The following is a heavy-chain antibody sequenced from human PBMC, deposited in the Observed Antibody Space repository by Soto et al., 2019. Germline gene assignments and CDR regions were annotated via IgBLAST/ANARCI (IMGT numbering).Heavy chain of an antibody. D-gene: IGHD3-10*01. CDR2: INVYNGNT. CDR3: ARDTIRGESDY. CDR1: GYTFTSYG. V-gene: IGHV1-18*01. J-gene: IGHJ4*02. Sequence: QVQLVQSGAEVKKPGASVKVSCKASGYTFTSYGISWVRQAPGQGLEWMGWINVYNGNTNYAQKLQGRVTITTDTPTSTAYLDLTSLRSDDTAVYFCARDTIRGESDYWGQGTLVTVSS.